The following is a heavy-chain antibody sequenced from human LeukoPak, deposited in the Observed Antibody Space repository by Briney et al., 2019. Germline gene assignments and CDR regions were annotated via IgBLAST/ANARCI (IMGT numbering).Heavy chain of an antibody. D-gene: IGHD2-15*01. CDR2: IYTSGST. CDR1: GGSLSSYY. J-gene: IGHJ4*02. CDR3: ARGPVSGGRQFDY. Sequence: PSETLSLTCTVSGGSLSSYYWSWLRQPAGKGLEWIGRIYTSGSTNYNPSLKSRVTMSVDTSKNQFSLKLSSVTAADTAVYYCARGPVSGGRQFDYWGQGTLVTVSS. V-gene: IGHV4-4*07.